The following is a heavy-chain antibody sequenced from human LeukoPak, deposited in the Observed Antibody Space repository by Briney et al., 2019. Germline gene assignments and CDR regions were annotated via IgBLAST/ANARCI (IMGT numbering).Heavy chain of an antibody. D-gene: IGHD2-2*01. CDR1: GYTFTSYG. J-gene: IGHJ6*02. CDR2: ISAYNGNT. CDR3: ARGDVVVPAQHGMDG. V-gene: IGHV1-18*01. Sequence: ASVTLSCTASGYTFTSYGLSWVRQAPGQGLEWMGWISAYNGNTNYAQKLQGRVTMTTDTYTSTAYMELRSLRSDDPAVYYCARGDVVVPAQHGMDGWGQGTTVTVSS.